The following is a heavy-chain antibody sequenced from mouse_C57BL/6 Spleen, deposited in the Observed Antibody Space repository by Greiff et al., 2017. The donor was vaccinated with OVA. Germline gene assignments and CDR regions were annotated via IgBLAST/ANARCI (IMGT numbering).Heavy chain of an antibody. Sequence: DVMLVESGGGLVKPGGSLKLSCAASGFTFSDYGLHWVRQAPEKGLEWVAYISSGSSTIYYADTVKGRFTISRDNAKNTLFLQMTSLRSEDTAMYYCARPYSYYRFAYWGQGTLVTVSA. CDR3: ARPYSYYRFAY. J-gene: IGHJ3*01. D-gene: IGHD2-10*01. CDR1: GFTFSDYG. V-gene: IGHV5-17*01. CDR2: ISSGSSTI.